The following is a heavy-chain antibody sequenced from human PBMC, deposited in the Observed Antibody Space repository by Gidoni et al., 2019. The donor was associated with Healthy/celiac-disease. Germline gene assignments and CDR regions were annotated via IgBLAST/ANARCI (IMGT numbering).Heavy chain of an antibody. CDR2: INPNSGGT. J-gene: IGHJ4*02. Sequence: QVQLVQAGAEVQKPGASVKVYCQASGYTFTGYYMHWVRQAPGQGLEWMGWINPNSGGTNYAQMFQGRVTMTRDTSISTAYMELSRLRSYDTAVYYCARWGPGYSSGGYVVWGQGTLVTVSS. D-gene: IGHD6-19*01. V-gene: IGHV1-2*02. CDR1: GYTFTGYY. CDR3: ARWGPGYSSGGYVV.